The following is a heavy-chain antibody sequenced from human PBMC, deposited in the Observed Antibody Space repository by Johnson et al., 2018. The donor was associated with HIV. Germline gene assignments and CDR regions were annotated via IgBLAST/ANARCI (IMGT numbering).Heavy chain of an antibody. CDR2: ILYDGTVE. CDR1: GFTFTSFS. D-gene: IGHD1-26*01. CDR3: ARGAPSGNYYVDAFDL. J-gene: IGHJ3*01. V-gene: IGHV3-30*14. Sequence: QVQLVESGGGVVQPGRSLRLSCAASGFTFTSFSMHWVRQTPGKGLEWVAVILYDGTVEKYADSVKGRFTISRDNSRNTLYLQMSSLRAEDTAVYYCARGAPSGNYYVDAFDLWGKGTMVIVSS.